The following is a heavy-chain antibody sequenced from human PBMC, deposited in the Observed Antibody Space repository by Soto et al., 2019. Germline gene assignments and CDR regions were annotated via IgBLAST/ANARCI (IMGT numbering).Heavy chain of an antibody. CDR2: ISANNGNT. J-gene: IGHJ1*01. CDR3: ARAAEKWEQPHYCQL. CDR1: GYTFTSYG. Sequence: QVQLVQSGAEVKKPGASVKVSCKASGYTFTSYGISWVRQAPGQGLEWMGWISANNGNTNYAQKLQGRVTMTTDTTXXKAYMGLRNLGSDDTACYCCARAAEKWEQPHYCQLGGQGTRVRVSS. D-gene: IGHD1-26*01. V-gene: IGHV1-18*01.